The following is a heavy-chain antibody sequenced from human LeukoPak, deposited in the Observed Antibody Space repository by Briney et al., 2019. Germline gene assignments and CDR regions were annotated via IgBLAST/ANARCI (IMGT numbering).Heavy chain of an antibody. Sequence: GGSLRLSCATPGFTVSSNYMSWVRQAPGKGLEWVSVIYDSGTTYYADSVKGRFLIFRDTSKNTVDLQMNSLRVEDTAVYYCAGRRSSGWYAYWGQGTLVTVSS. D-gene: IGHD6-19*01. V-gene: IGHV3-53*01. CDR1: GFTVSSNY. J-gene: IGHJ4*02. CDR3: AGRRSSGWYAY. CDR2: IYDSGTT.